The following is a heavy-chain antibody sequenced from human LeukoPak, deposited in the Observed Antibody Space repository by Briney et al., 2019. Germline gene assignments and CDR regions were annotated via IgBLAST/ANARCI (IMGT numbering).Heavy chain of an antibody. Sequence: ASVKVSCKASGGTFSSYAISWVRQAPGQGLEWMGGIIPIFGTANYAQKFQGRVTITADKSTSTAYMELSSLRSEDTAVYYCARGDGSGWDSDYWGQGTLVTVSS. CDR2: IIPIFGTA. V-gene: IGHV1-69*06. CDR3: ARGDGSGWDSDY. D-gene: IGHD6-19*01. J-gene: IGHJ4*02. CDR1: GGTFSSYA.